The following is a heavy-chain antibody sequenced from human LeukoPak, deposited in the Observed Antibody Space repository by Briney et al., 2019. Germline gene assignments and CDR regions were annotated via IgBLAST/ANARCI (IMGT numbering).Heavy chain of an antibody. CDR2: ISWNSGSI. CDR1: GFTFDDYA. Sequence: GRSLRLSCAASGFTFDDYAMHWVRQAPGKGLEWVSGISWNSGSIGYADSVKGRFTISRDNAKNSLYLQMNSLRAEDTAVYYCARDSIRERLTGTYNWFDPWGQGTLVTVSS. CDR3: ARDSIRERLTGTYNWFDP. V-gene: IGHV3-9*01. J-gene: IGHJ5*02. D-gene: IGHD1-20*01.